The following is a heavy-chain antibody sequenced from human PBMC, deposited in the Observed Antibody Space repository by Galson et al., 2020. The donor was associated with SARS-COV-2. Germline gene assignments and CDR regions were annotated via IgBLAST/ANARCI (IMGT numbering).Heavy chain of an antibody. J-gene: IGHJ4*02. V-gene: IGHV3-48*02. Sequence: GGSLRLSCAASGFTLTGYGMSWVRQAPGKGLEWLSSISPSSSTMYYADSVKGRFTVSRDNAKNSLFLQMNTLRDEDTAVYYCARIRGPTVTTSYLDYWGQGTLVTVSS. D-gene: IGHD4-17*01. CDR3: ARIRGPTVTTSYLDY. CDR2: ISPSSSTM. CDR1: GFTLTGYG.